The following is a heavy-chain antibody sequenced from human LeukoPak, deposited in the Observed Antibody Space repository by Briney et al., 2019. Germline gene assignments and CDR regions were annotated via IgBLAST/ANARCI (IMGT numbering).Heavy chain of an antibody. J-gene: IGHJ4*02. CDR3: APHYDSSGYYLPFHY. CDR2: ISGSSSDI. D-gene: IGHD3-22*01. CDR1: GFTFSSYS. Sequence: GGSLRLSCAASGFTFSSYSMNWVRQAPGKGLEWVSSISGSSSDIYYADSVKGRFTISRDNAKKSLYVQMNSLRGEDTAVYYCAPHYDSSGYYLPFHYWGQGTLVAVSS. V-gene: IGHV3-21*01.